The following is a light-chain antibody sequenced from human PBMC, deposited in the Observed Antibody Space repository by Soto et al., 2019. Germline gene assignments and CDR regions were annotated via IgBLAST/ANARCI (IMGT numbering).Light chain of an antibody. CDR1: GSDVGSYNL. J-gene: IGLJ1*01. Sequence: QSALAQPASVSGSPGQSTTISCTGAGSDVGSYNLVSWYQQHPGKAPKLVIYEVNKRPSGVSNRFSGSKSGNTASLTISGLQAEDEADYYCCSYAGSNNTFYVFGTGTKVTVL. CDR3: CSYAGSNNTFYV. CDR2: EVN. V-gene: IGLV2-23*02.